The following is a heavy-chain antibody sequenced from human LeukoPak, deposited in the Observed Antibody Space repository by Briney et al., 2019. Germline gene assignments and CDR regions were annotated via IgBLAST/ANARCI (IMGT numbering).Heavy chain of an antibody. D-gene: IGHD3-9*01. V-gene: IGHV3-33*01. CDR3: ARDLGYYDILTGYYPDY. J-gene: IGHJ4*02. Sequence: PGGSLRLSCAASGFTFSSYGMHWVRQAPGKGLEWVAVIWYDGSNKYYADSVKGRFTISRDNSKNTLYLRMNSLRAEDTAVYYCARDLGYYDILTGYYPDYWGQGTLVTVSS. CDR1: GFTFSSYG. CDR2: IWYDGSNK.